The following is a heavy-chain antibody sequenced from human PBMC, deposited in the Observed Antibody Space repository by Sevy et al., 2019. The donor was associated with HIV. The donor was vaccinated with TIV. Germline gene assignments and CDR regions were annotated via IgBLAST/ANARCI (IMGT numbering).Heavy chain of an antibody. V-gene: IGHV3-48*01. CDR1: GFTFSSYS. CDR3: ARPADYDYVWGTKDAFDI. CDR2: ISSSSSTI. Sequence: GGSQRLSCAASGFTFSSYSMNWVRQAPGKGLEWVSYISSSSSTIYYADSVKGRFTISRDNAKNSLYLQMNSLRAEDTAVYYCARPADYDYVWGTKDAFDIWGQGTMVTVSS. J-gene: IGHJ3*02. D-gene: IGHD3-16*01.